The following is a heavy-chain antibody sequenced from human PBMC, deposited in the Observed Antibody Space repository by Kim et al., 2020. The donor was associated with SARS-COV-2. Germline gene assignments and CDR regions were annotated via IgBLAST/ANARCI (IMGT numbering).Heavy chain of an antibody. J-gene: IGHJ4*02. D-gene: IGHD7-27*01. CDR2: KK. CDR3: AKELGPYYFDS. V-gene: IGHV3-30*02. Sequence: KKFYGASVKGRFSISRDNSKNTLYLQMNNLRPEDTAVYYCAKELGPYYFDSWGQGTLVTVSS.